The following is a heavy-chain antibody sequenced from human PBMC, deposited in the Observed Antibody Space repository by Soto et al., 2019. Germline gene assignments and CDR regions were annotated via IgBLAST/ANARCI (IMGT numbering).Heavy chain of an antibody. CDR1: GFSLNTSGLS. Sequence: QITLKESGPALVNPTQTLTLTCSFSGFSLNTSGLSVGWFRQPPGKALECLALIFADGDKRYSPSLKDRLTIGKDPSKNQGGLTMTDMDPMDTGTYYWVSSRDLWFGGYFDHWGQGVLVTVST. J-gene: IGHJ4*02. CDR2: IFADGDK. V-gene: IGHV2-5*04. CDR3: VSSRDLWFGGYFDH. D-gene: IGHD3-10*01.